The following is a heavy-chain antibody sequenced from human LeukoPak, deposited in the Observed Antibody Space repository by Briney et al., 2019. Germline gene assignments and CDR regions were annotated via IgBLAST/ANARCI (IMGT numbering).Heavy chain of an antibody. V-gene: IGHV1-24*01. D-gene: IGHD2-2*01. CDR1: GYTLTELS. CDR2: FDPEDGET. J-gene: IGHJ4*02. Sequence: ASVKVSCKVSGYTLTELSMHWVRQAPGKGLEWMGGFDPEDGETIYAQKFQGRVTMTEDTSTDTAYMELSSLRSEDTAVYYCATSRGSTSSPRHWGQGTLVTVSS. CDR3: ATSRGSTSSPRH.